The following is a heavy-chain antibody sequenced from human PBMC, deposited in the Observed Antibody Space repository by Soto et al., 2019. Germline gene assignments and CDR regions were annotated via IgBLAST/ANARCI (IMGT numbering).Heavy chain of an antibody. Sequence: QVQLVESGEAVVQPGRSLSPSCAASGLPLRSNGMHWVGQPQARGRGWVAVISYDGRNKYYADSVKGRFTISRDNSKNTLYLQMNSLRGDDTAVYYCAKDINGDSYYYGMDVWGQGTTVTVSS. CDR1: GLPLRSNG. CDR2: ISYDGRNK. D-gene: IGHD4-17*01. CDR3: AKDINGDSYYYGMDV. J-gene: IGHJ6*02. V-gene: IGHV3-30*18.